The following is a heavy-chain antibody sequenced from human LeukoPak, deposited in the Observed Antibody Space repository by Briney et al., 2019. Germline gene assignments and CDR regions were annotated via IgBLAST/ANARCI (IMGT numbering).Heavy chain of an antibody. V-gene: IGHV3-9*01. CDR3: ARDEVATISLDY. CDR2: ISWNSGSI. Sequence: GGSLRLSCAASGFTFDDYAMHWVRQAPGKGLEWVSGISWNSGSIGYADSVKGRFTISRDNAKNSLYLQMNSLRAEDTAVYYCARDEVATISLDYWGQGTLVTVSS. CDR1: GFTFDDYA. D-gene: IGHD5-12*01. J-gene: IGHJ4*02.